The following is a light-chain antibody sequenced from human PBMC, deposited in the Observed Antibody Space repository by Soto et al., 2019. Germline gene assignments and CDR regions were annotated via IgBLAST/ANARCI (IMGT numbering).Light chain of an antibody. J-gene: IGKJ2*01. V-gene: IGKV3-20*01. CDR3: QHYGSSLYT. Sequence: EIVMTQSPATLSVSPGERATLFCRASQSVSSTLAWYRQKPGQAPRLVMYGTSSRATGIPDRFSGSGSGTDFTLTIDRLEPEDFAVYYCQHYGSSLYTFGQGTKVDIK. CDR2: GTS. CDR1: QSVSST.